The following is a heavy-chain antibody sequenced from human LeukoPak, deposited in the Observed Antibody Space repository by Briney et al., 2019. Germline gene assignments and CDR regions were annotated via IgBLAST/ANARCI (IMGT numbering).Heavy chain of an antibody. CDR3: AKDIASSSRRSSYGMDV. D-gene: IGHD6-13*01. CDR2: IRWNSGTI. J-gene: IGHJ6*02. V-gene: IGHV3-9*01. Sequence: SLSLSCAASGSTFDDSAMHWVRRAPGKGLEWVSGIRWNSGTIGYPDSVRGRFTISRDNAKNSLYLQMNSLRAEDTALYYCAKDIASSSRRSSYGMDVWGQGTTVTVSS. CDR1: GSTFDDSA.